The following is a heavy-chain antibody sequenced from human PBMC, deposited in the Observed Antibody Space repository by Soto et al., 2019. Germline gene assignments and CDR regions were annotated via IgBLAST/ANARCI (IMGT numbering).Heavy chain of an antibody. V-gene: IGHV3-23*01. J-gene: IGHJ4*02. CDR2: ISGSGGNT. Sequence: EVQLLESGGGLVQPGGSLRLSCAASGFTFSSYAMTWVRQAPGRGLEWVSAISGSGGNTYYAESVKGRFTISRDNSKNPLYLQMNSLRAEDTAVYYCAKDSGFGWLNFDYWGQGTLVTVSS. CDR1: GFTFSSYA. CDR3: AKDSGFGWLNFDY. D-gene: IGHD6-19*01.